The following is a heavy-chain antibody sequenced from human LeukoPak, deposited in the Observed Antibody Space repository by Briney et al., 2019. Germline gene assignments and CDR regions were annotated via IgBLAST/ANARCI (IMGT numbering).Heavy chain of an antibody. Sequence: PSETLSLTCTVSGDSISSSSYYWGWIRQPPGKGLEWIGSIYYSGSTYYNPSLKSRVTISVDTSKNQFSLKLSSVTAADTAVYYCAGQVLVVVELGWFDPWGQGTLVTVSS. J-gene: IGHJ5*02. V-gene: IGHV4-39*01. CDR1: GDSISSSSYY. CDR2: IYYSGST. CDR3: AGQVLVVVELGWFDP. D-gene: IGHD3-22*01.